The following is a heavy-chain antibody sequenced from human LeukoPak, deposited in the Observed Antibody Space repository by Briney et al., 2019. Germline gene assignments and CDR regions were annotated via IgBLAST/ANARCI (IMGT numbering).Heavy chain of an antibody. J-gene: IGHJ4*02. CDR1: GFTVSSNY. D-gene: IGHD3-10*01. CDR2: IYSGGST. Sequence: GGSLRLSCAASGFTVSSNYMSWVRQAPGKGLEWVSVIYSGGSTYYAGSVRGRFIISRDNSKNTLYLQMNSLTADDTAVYHCAKVYSVGYGSGTYEDYFDSWGQGTLVTVSS. CDR3: AKVYSVGYGSGTYEDYFDS. V-gene: IGHV3-53*01.